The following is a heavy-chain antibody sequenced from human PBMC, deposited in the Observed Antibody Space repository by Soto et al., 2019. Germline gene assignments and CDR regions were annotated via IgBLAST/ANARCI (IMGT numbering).Heavy chain of an antibody. Sequence: QVQIVQSGPEEKSPGASIKLSCTTSGYIFADYAIHWVRQAPGQGLEWVGWIKADNGDTRYSPKFQGRLIITRERAASTSYMELSDLRSADTGVFYCATSDWAWWGRGTLITVSS. CDR1: GYIFADYA. V-gene: IGHV1-3*05. CDR2: IKADNGDT. CDR3: ATSDWAW. D-gene: IGHD3-9*01. J-gene: IGHJ4*02.